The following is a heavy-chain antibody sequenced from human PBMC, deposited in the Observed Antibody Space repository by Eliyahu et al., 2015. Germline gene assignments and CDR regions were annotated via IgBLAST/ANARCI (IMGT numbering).Heavy chain of an antibody. CDR1: GASLSSGTFH. CDR2: IFHRGNT. V-gene: IGHV4-39*01. CDR3: ARRAVAGAFYHDK. D-gene: IGHD6-19*01. J-gene: IGHJ4*02. Sequence: HLQESGPGLVKPSETLSLTCTVSGASLSSGTFHWGWIRQPPGEGLEWIGNIFHRGNTYHNPSLQSRVTISVDTSKNQFALKVDSVTAADTAVYYCARRAVAGAFYHDKWGQGTLVTVSS.